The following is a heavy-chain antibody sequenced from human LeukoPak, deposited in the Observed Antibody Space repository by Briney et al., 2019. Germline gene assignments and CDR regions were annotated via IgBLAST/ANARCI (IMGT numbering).Heavy chain of an antibody. Sequence: GGSLRLSCAASGFTFSSYVMSWVRQAPGKGLEFVSSTLGSGGITYYADSVKGRFTISRDNSKSTLSLQMNSLRAEDTAIYYCAKRGAANAFDIWGQGTMITV. CDR3: AKRGAANAFDI. CDR1: GFTFSSYV. V-gene: IGHV3-23*01. J-gene: IGHJ3*02. D-gene: IGHD4/OR15-4a*01. CDR2: TLGSGGIT.